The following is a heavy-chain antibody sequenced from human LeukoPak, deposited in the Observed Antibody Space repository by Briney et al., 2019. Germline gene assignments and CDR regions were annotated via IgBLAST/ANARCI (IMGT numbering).Heavy chain of an antibody. CDR3: ARSSSPYYLYYGMDV. J-gene: IGHJ6*02. CDR1: GVSISSYY. Sequence: SETLSLTCNVSGVSISSYYWNWIRQTPGKGLEGLGYIYHSGSTNYNPSLKSRVTILIDTSKNYFSLKLSSVTAADTAVYYCARSSSPYYLYYGMDVWGQGTTVTVSS. D-gene: IGHD6-6*01. CDR2: IYHSGST. V-gene: IGHV4-59*01.